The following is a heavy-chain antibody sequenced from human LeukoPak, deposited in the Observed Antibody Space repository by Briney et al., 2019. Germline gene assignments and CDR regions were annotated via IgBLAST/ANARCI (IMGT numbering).Heavy chain of an antibody. V-gene: IGHV1-69*05. J-gene: IGHJ6*03. CDR1: GGTLSSYA. Sequence: ASVKVSCKASGGTLSSYAISWVRQAPGQGLEWMGGIIPIFGTANYAQKFQGRVTITTDESTSTAYMELSSLRSEDTAVYYCARDTAYGSGYYYYYMDVWGKGPRSPSP. CDR3: ARDTAYGSGYYYYYMDV. CDR2: IIPIFGTA. D-gene: IGHD3-10*01.